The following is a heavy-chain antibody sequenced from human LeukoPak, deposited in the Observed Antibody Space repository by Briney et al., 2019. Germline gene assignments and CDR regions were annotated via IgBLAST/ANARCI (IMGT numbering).Heavy chain of an antibody. J-gene: IGHJ4*02. CDR3: ADSEFDIPASFDL. Sequence: GGSLRLSCAASGFSVSSMNWVRQAPGKGLEWVSSISRGGNAKHYADSVKGRFTISRDNAKNSLYLQMDSLRVEDTAVFCAADSEFDIPASFDLWGQGTLVTVSS. D-gene: IGHD2-21*01. V-gene: IGHV3-21*01. CDR1: GFSVSS. CDR2: ISRGGNAK.